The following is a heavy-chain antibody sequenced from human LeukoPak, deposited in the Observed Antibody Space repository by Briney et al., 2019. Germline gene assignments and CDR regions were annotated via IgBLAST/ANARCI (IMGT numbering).Heavy chain of an antibody. CDR3: ARSKYGGNSVDY. V-gene: IGHV4-30-2*05. CDR1: GGSISSGGYS. J-gene: IGHJ4*02. D-gene: IGHD4-23*01. CDR2: IYYSGST. Sequence: SETLSLTCAVSGGSISSGGYSWSWIRQPPGKGLEWIGYIYYSGSTYYNPSLKSRVTISVDTSKNQFSLKLSSVTAADTAVYYCARSKYGGNSVDYWGQRTLVTVSS.